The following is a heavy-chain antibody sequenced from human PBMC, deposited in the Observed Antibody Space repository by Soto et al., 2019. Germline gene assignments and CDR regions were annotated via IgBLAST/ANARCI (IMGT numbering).Heavy chain of an antibody. J-gene: IGHJ4*02. CDR3: ARTPAGRGYSYGLTFDY. D-gene: IGHD5-18*01. Sequence: ASVKVSCKASGYTFTSYDINWVRQATGQGLEWMGWMNPNSGNTGYAQKFQGRVTMTRNTPISTAYMELSSLRSEDTAVYYCARTPAGRGYSYGLTFDYWGQGTMVTVSS. V-gene: IGHV1-8*01. CDR1: GYTFTSYD. CDR2: MNPNSGNT.